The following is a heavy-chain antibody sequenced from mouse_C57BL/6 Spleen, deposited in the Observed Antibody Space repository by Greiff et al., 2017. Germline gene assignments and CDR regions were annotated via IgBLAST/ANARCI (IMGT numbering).Heavy chain of an antibody. V-gene: IGHV1-64*01. CDR2: IHPNSGST. Sequence: VQLQQPGAELLKPGASVKLSCKASGYTFTSSWMHWVKQRPGQGLEWIGMIHPNSGSTNYNEKFKSKATLTVDKSSSTAYMQLSSLTSEDSAVYYCARDSNYVFAYWGQGTLVTVSA. CDR1: GYTFTSSW. D-gene: IGHD2-5*01. CDR3: ARDSNYVFAY. J-gene: IGHJ3*01.